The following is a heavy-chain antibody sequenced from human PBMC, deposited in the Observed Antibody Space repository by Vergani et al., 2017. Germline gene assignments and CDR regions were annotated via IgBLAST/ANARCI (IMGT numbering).Heavy chain of an antibody. CDR1: GGSFSGYY. D-gene: IGHD2-2*01. CDR3: ARGEPAAPRPYYYYYYMNV. CDR2: ITHSGST. V-gene: IGHV4-34*01. J-gene: IGHJ6*03. Sequence: QVQLQQWGAGLLTPSETLSLTCAVYGGSFSGYYWSWIRQPPGKGLEWIGEITHSGSTNYNPSLKSRLTISVDTSKNQFSLTLSSVTAADTAVYYGARGEPAAPRPYYYYYYMNVWGKGATVTVCS.